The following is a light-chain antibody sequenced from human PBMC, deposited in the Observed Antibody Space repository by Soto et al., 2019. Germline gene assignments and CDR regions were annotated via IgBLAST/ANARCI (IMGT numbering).Light chain of an antibody. Sequence: QSALTQPPSASGSPGQSVAISCTGTSSDVGGYNYVSWYQQHPGKAPKLMIYEVNKRPSGVPDRFSGSKSGNTASLTVSGLQAEDEADYYCLLSYSGVWVFGGGTQLTVL. CDR3: LLSYSGVWV. J-gene: IGLJ3*02. V-gene: IGLV2-8*01. CDR1: SSDVGGYNY. CDR2: EVN.